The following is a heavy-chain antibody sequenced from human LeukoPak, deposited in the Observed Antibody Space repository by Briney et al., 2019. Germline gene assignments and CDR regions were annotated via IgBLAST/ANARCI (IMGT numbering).Heavy chain of an antibody. CDR1: GFSLTTSGVG. D-gene: IGHD3-22*01. CDR2: INWDDQK. J-gene: IGHJ5*02. V-gene: IGHV2-5*02. CDR3: AHRRDSSGYQYRYWFAP. Sequence: SGPTLVKPTQTLTLTCTFSGFSLTTSGVGVGWIRQPPGKALEWLALINWDDQKVYSPSLQSRLSITKDTSKNQVVLTMANVDPVDTATYYCAHRRDSSGYQYRYWFAPWGQGTLVTVSS.